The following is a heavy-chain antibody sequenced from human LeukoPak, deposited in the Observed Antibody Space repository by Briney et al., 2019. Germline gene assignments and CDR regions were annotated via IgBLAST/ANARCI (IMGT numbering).Heavy chain of an antibody. J-gene: IGHJ5*02. CDR1: GYTFTSYG. CDR2: ISAYNGNT. CDR3: ARDHRGQWLVRSFDP. Sequence: ASVKVSCKASGYTFTSYGISWVRQAPGQGLEWMGWISAYNGNTNYAQELQGRVTMPTDTSTSTAYMELRSLRSGDTAVYYCARDHRGQWLVRSFDPWGQGTLVTVSS. V-gene: IGHV1-18*01. D-gene: IGHD6-19*01.